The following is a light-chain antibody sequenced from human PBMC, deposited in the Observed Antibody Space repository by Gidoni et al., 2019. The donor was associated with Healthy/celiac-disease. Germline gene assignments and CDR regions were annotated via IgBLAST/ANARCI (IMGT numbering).Light chain of an antibody. CDR2: GAS. J-gene: IGKJ4*01. CDR3: QQYGSSPLT. Sequence: EIVLTQSPGTLSLSPAERATLSCRASQSVSSSYLAWYQQKPGQAPRLLIYGASSRATGIPDRFSGSGSGTDLTLTISRLEPEDFEVYYCQQYGSSPLTFGGGTKVEIK. V-gene: IGKV3-20*01. CDR1: QSVSSSY.